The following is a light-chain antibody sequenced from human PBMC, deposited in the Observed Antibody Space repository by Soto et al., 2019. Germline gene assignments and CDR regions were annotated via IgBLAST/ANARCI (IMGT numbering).Light chain of an antibody. CDR1: SSDVGGYNF. Sequence: QSMLTQPPSGSGSLGQSVTISCTGTSSDVGGYNFVSWYQQQPGKAPKVMINEVDKRPSGVPDRFSGSKSGDTASLTVSGLQAEDEADYYCSSYAGNTVGYLFGSGTKVTVL. CDR2: EVD. J-gene: IGLJ1*01. CDR3: SSYAGNTVGYL. V-gene: IGLV2-8*01.